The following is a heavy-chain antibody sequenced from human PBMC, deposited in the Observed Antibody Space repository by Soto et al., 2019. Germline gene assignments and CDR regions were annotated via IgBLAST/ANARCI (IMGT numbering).Heavy chain of an antibody. J-gene: IGHJ6*02. D-gene: IGHD6-13*01. CDR3: EGGSSSWYSYYYYYYGMDV. CDR2: IYYSGST. V-gene: IGHV4-39*01. Sequence: SETLSLTCSVSGGSISSSSYYWGWIRQPPGKGLEWIGSIYYSGSTYYNPSLKSRVTISVDTSKNQFSLKLSSVTAADTAVYYCEGGSSSWYSYYYYYYGMDVWGQGTTVT. CDR1: GGSISSSSYY.